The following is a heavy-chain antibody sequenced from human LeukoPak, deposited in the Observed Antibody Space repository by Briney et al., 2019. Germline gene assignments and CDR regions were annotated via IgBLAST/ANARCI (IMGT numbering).Heavy chain of an antibody. Sequence: GGSLRLSCAASGFTFSSYSMNWVRQAPGKGLEWVSSISSSSYIYYADSVKGRFTISRDNAKNSLYLQMNSLRAEDTAVYYCARNSVYCSGGSCYRDAFDIWGQGTMVTVSS. J-gene: IGHJ3*02. CDR1: GFTFSSYS. CDR2: ISSSSYI. CDR3: ARNSVYCSGGSCYRDAFDI. D-gene: IGHD2-15*01. V-gene: IGHV3-21*01.